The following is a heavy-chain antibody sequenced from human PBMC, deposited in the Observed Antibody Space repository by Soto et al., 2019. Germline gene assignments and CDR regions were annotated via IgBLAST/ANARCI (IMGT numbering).Heavy chain of an antibody. J-gene: IGHJ4*02. CDR2: ISSSGANT. Sequence: GGSLRLSCAASGFTFSSYAMTWVRQAPGKGLEWVSTISSSGANTYYAASVKGRFTISRDSSKSTLYLQMNSLRAEDTAVYYCAKLELGDYGSGRYYFDYWGQGTLVTVSS. CDR3: AKLELGDYGSGRYYFDY. V-gene: IGHV3-23*01. D-gene: IGHD3-10*01. CDR1: GFTFSSYA.